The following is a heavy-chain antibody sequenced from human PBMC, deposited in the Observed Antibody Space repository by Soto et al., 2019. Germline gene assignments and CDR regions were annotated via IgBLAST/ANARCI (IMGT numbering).Heavy chain of an antibody. J-gene: IGHJ4*02. CDR3: ARDLFSSGYKPFDY. Sequence: ASVKVSCKASGYTFTSYGISWVRQAPGQGLEWMGWISAYNGNTNYAQKLQGRVTMTTEPSTSTAYMELRSLRSDDTAVYYCARDLFSSGYKPFDYWGQGTLVTVSS. CDR2: ISAYNGNT. D-gene: IGHD6-19*01. CDR1: GYTFTSYG. V-gene: IGHV1-18*01.